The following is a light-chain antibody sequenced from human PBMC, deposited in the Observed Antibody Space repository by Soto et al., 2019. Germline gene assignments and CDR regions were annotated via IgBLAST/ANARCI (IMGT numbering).Light chain of an antibody. V-gene: IGKV3D-20*02. Sequence: EIVLTQSPATLSLSPGERATLSCRASRSFASSYLAWYQHKPGQAPRLLIYAASSRATGIPDRFIGSGSGTDFTLTISRLEPDDSAVYYCQQYNNWPLTFGGGTKVDIK. CDR3: QQYNNWPLT. CDR2: AAS. CDR1: RSFASSY. J-gene: IGKJ4*01.